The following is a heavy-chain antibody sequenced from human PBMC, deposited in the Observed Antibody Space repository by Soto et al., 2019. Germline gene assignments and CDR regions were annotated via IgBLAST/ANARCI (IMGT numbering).Heavy chain of an antibody. Sequence: SVKVSCKASGGTFSSYAISWVRQAPGQGLEWMGGIIPIFGTANYAQKFQGRVTITADESTSTAYMELSSLRSEDTAVYYCARDIVATIDRVTRYYGLAVWGQGTTVTVSS. J-gene: IGHJ6*02. CDR1: GGTFSSYA. CDR3: ARDIVATIDRVTRYYGLAV. D-gene: IGHD5-12*01. V-gene: IGHV1-69*13. CDR2: IIPIFGTA.